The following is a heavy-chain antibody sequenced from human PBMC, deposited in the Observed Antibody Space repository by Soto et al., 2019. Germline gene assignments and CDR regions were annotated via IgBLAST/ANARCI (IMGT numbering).Heavy chain of an antibody. CDR1: GYTFSIYY. D-gene: IGHD2-15*01. CDR3: ARDLLRPGEPNGYCSGGACNFPPGGMDV. CDR2: INPSVGTT. Sequence: QVHLVQSGAEVKKPGASVRLSCKATGYTFSIYYIHWVRQAPGQGLEWMGIINPSVGTTSYAQRFQDRVTLTRDTSTSTVYVDLSGLRSEDTAKYYCARDLLRPGEPNGYCSGGACNFPPGGMDVWGQGSTVTVS. J-gene: IGHJ6*02. V-gene: IGHV1-46*01.